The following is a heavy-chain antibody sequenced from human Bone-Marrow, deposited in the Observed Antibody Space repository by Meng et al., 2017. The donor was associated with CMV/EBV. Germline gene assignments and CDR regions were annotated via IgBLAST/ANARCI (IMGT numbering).Heavy chain of an antibody. Sequence: QVQLQESGPGLVKPSQTLSLTSTVSGGSISSGDYYWSWIRQPPGKGLEWIGYIYYSGSTYYNPSLKSRVTISVDTSKNQFSLKLSSVTAADTAVYYCARGIQRGYSYGPGWFDPWGQGTLVTVSS. CDR1: GGSISSGDYY. V-gene: IGHV4-30-4*01. CDR2: IYYSGST. D-gene: IGHD5-18*01. CDR3: ARGIQRGYSYGPGWFDP. J-gene: IGHJ5*02.